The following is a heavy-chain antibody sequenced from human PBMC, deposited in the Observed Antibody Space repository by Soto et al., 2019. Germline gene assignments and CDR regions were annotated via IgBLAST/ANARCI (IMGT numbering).Heavy chain of an antibody. D-gene: IGHD3-22*01. CDR1: GGSISSGGYY. Sequence: PSETLSLTCTVSGGSISSGGYYWSWIRQHPGKGLEWIGYIYYSGSTYYNPSLKSRVTISVDTSKNRFSLKLSSVTAADTAVYYCARAFGYYYDSSGYYPISYYFDYWGQGTLVTVSS. V-gene: IGHV4-31*03. J-gene: IGHJ4*02. CDR3: ARAFGYYYDSSGYYPISYYFDY. CDR2: IYYSGST.